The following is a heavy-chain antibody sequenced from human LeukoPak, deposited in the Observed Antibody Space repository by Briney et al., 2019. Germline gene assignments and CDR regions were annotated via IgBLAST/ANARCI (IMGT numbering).Heavy chain of an antibody. CDR1: GGSISSYY. Sequence: SQTLSLTCTVSGGSISSYYWSWIRQPAGKGLEWIGRIYTSGSTNYNPSLKSRVTMSVDTSKNQFSLKLSSVTAADTAVYYCAREWGTIYDFWSGSYYMDVWGKGTTVTVSS. CDR3: AREWGTIYDFWSGSYYMDV. CDR2: IYTSGST. V-gene: IGHV4-4*07. D-gene: IGHD3-3*01. J-gene: IGHJ6*03.